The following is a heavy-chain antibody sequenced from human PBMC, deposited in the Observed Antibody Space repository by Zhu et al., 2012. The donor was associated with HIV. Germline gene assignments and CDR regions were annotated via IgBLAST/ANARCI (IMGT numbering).Heavy chain of an antibody. V-gene: IGHV4-4*09. CDR2: INTNENT. CDR1: GGSIDYYY. J-gene: IGHJ4*02. D-gene: IGHD3-16*01. Sequence: QVQLQESGPRLVKPSETLSLTCTVSGGSIDYYYWSWLRQPPGKELEWIGYINTNENTNYNPSLQSRVTISADTSKNQFSLELTSVTAADTAVYYCARGGEFDYWGQGTLVTVSS. CDR3: ARGGEFDY.